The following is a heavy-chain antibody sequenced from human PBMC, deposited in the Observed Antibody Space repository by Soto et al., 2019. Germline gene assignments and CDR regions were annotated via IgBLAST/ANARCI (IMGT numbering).Heavy chain of an antibody. CDR1: EFTLSSYG. CDR2: ISYDGSNK. J-gene: IGHJ4*02. V-gene: IGHV3-30*18. CDR3: PKDQDY. Sequence: GGSLRLSCADSEFTLSSYGMHWVRQAPGKGLEWVAVISYDGSNKYYADSVKGRFTISRDNSKNTLYLQMNSLRGEETAVYYWPKDQDYWGQGTLVTVSS.